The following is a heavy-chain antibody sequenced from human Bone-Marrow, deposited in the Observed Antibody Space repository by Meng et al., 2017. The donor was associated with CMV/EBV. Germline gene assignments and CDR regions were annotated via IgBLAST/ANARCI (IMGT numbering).Heavy chain of an antibody. CDR2: ISYDGSNK. CDR1: GFTFSSYA. Sequence: LSLTCAASGFTFSSYAMHWVRQAPGKGLEWVAVISYDGSNKYYADSVKGRFTISRDNSKNTLYLQMNSLRAEDTAVYYCAKDIVVVVAATGPFDPWGQGTLVTVSS. CDR3: AKDIVVVVAATGPFDP. D-gene: IGHD2-15*01. J-gene: IGHJ5*02. V-gene: IGHV3-30*04.